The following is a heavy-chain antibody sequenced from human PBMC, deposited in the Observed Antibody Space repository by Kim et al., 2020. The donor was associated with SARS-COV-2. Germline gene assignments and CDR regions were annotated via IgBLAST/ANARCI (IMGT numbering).Heavy chain of an antibody. J-gene: IGHJ4*02. D-gene: IGHD3-10*01. Sequence: SETLSLTCAVYGGSFSGYYWSWIRQPPGKGLEWIGEINHSGSTNYNPSLKSRVTISVDTSKNQFSLKLSSVTAADTAVYYCARKQHYYGSGSYQYNNYFDYWGQGTLVTVSS. CDR2: INHSGST. V-gene: IGHV4-34*01. CDR1: GGSFSGYY. CDR3: ARKQHYYGSGSYQYNNYFDY.